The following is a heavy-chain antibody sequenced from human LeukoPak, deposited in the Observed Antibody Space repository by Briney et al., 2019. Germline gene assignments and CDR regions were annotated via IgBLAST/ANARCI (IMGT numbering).Heavy chain of an antibody. CDR2: ISQTGSFT. CDR1: GFTFGDHY. V-gene: IGHV3-11*06. CDR3: ARDRWTPAVTAWLGLYYYYGMDV. D-gene: IGHD2-21*02. Sequence: GGSLRLSCAASGFTFGDHYMNWIRQVPGKGLEWVSYISQTGSFTTYADSVKGRFTISRDNAKNSLYLQMHSLRADDTAVYYCARDRWTPAVTAWLGLYYYYGMDVWGQGTTVTVSS. J-gene: IGHJ6*02.